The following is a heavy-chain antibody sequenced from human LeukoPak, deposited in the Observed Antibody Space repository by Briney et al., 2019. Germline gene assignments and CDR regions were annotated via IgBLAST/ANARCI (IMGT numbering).Heavy chain of an antibody. Sequence: NPSETLSLTCTVSGYSISSGYYWGWTRQPPGQGLEWIGSIYHSGSTYYNPSLKSRVTISVDTSKNQFSLKLSSVTAADTAVYYCAKSNGYGLVDIWGQGTMVTVSS. J-gene: IGHJ3*02. CDR2: IYHSGST. CDR1: GYSISSGYY. V-gene: IGHV4-38-2*02. D-gene: IGHD3-10*01. CDR3: AKSNGYGLVDI.